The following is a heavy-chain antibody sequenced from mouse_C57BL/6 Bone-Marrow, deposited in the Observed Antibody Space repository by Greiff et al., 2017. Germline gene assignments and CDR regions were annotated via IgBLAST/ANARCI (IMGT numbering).Heavy chain of an antibody. D-gene: IGHD1-1*01. Sequence: EVQLVESGGDLVKPGGSLKLSCAASGFTFSSYGMTWVRQTPDKRLEWVATISSGGSYTYYPDSVKGRFTISRDNAKTTLYLQMSSLKSEDTAMYYCARITTVVVPMDYWGQGTSVTVSS. CDR2: ISSGGSYT. J-gene: IGHJ4*01. V-gene: IGHV5-6*01. CDR3: ARITTVVVPMDY. CDR1: GFTFSSYG.